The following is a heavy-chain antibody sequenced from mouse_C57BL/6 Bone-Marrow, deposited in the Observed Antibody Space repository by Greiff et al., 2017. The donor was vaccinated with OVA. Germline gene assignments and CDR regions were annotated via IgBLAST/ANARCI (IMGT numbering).Heavy chain of an antibody. Sequence: VQLQQSGAELVRPGASVTLSCKASGYTFTDYEMHWVKQTPVHGLEWIGAIDPETGGTAYNQKFKGKAILTADKSSSTAYMELRSLTSEDSAVYYCTREGPYYYGSSYFDYWGQGTTLTVSS. V-gene: IGHV1-15*01. CDR3: TREGPYYYGSSYFDY. J-gene: IGHJ2*01. CDR2: IDPETGGT. D-gene: IGHD1-1*01. CDR1: GYTFTDYE.